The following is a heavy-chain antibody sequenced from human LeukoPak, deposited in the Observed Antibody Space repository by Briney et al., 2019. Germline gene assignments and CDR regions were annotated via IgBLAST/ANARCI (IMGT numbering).Heavy chain of an antibody. J-gene: IGHJ3*02. D-gene: IGHD4-17*01. V-gene: IGHV4-61*02. CDR2: IYTSGST. CDR3: ARASGDYLWRTFDI. Sequence: QVQLQESGPGLVNPSQTLSLTRTVSGGSFSGGNYYWFLIRQPAVKGRESIGRIYTSGSTNYDPSLESRVTISLDTSKNQFSLNLSSVTAADTAVYYCARASGDYLWRTFDIWGQGTMVTVSS. CDR1: GGSFSGGNYY.